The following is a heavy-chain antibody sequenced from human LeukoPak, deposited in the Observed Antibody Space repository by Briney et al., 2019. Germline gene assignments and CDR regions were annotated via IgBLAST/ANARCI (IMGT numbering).Heavy chain of an antibody. CDR2: IYRDGST. D-gene: IGHD3-10*01. J-gene: IGHJ4*02. Sequence: GGSLRLSCAASGFTVSSNYMSWVRQAPGKGLEWVSVIYRDGSTYYADSVKGRFTISRDNSKSTLYLQMNSLRAEDTAVYYCATQHPYGSGGSFDYWGQGTLVTVSS. CDR3: ATQHPYGSGGSFDY. CDR1: GFTVSSNY. V-gene: IGHV3-66*01.